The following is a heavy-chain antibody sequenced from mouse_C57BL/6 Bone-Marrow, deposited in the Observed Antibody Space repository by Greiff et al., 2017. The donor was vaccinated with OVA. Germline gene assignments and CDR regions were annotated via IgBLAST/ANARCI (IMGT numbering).Heavy chain of an antibody. J-gene: IGHJ3*01. CDR2: IRNNANGYTT. Sequence: EVKLMESGGGLVQPGGSLSLSCAASGFTFTDYYMSWVRQPPGKALEWLGFIRNNANGYTTEYRASGKGRLTISRDTSQSILYLQMNALRAEDSATYYGARYEIYDGYDEAWFAYWGQGTLVTVSA. D-gene: IGHD2-2*01. CDR1: GFTFTDYY. CDR3: ARYEIYDGYDEAWFAY. V-gene: IGHV7-3*01.